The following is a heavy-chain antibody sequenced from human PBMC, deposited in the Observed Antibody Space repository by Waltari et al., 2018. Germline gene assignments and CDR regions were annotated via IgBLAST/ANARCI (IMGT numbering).Heavy chain of an antibody. V-gene: IGHV4-34*01. CDR3: ERGRGLAACRFDD. CDR1: GCSFSRYY. D-gene: IGHD6-13*01. CDR2: INHSGST. J-gene: IGHJ4*02. Sequence: PLQQWGAGLLKPSATLSLTCAVHGCSFSRYYLSWILQPPGKGLEWIGEINHSGSTNYNPSLKSGVTISVDTCNDQFSLKLSSVTDAETAVYYCERGRGLAACRFDDWGQGTLVTVSS.